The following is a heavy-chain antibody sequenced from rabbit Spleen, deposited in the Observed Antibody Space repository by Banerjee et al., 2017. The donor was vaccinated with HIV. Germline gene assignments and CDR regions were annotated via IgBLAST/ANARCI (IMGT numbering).Heavy chain of an antibody. CDR2: IYGGGSGDT. J-gene: IGHJ4*01. CDR3: ASSPMYYSYCYAVDAYALYFDL. D-gene: IGHD6-1*01. V-gene: IGHV1S45*01. Sequence: QEKLEESGGDLVKPEGSLTLTCTASGFSFSSSYWICWVRQAPGKGLEWSECIYGGGSGDTCYASWAKGRFTIAKSSSSTVSLQMPCLTAADTATYFCASSPMYYSYCYAVDAYALYFDLCGPGPPVTVS. CDR1: GFSFSSSYW.